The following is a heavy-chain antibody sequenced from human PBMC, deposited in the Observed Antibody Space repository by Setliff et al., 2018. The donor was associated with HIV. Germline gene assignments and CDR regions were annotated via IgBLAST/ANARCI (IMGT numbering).Heavy chain of an antibody. V-gene: IGHV4-59*11. D-gene: IGHD3-22*01. CDR2: IYSTGST. J-gene: IGHJ6*02. CDR1: GGSISSHC. CDR3: ARSRTSSGYYGVTGYGMDV. Sequence: SETLSLTCTVSGGSISSHCWSWIRQSPGRELEWIGYIYSTGSTNYNPSLKSRVTISVATSKNQFSLKLNSVTTADTAVYYCARSRTSSGYYGVTGYGMDVWGQGTTVTVSS.